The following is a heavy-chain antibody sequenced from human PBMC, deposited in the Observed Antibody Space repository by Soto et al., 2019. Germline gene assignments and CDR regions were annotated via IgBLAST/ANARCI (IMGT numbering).Heavy chain of an antibody. CDR3: ARDPPDFNSVLAP. Sequence: LQTLSSTDAICVGRVSNNRATWYCEKISPSRGLEWLGRTYYRSKWNYDYAISVKSRISINPDTSKNQFSLQLNSVTPEDTVVYYCARDPPDFNSVLAPWGQGTPVTVSS. V-gene: IGHV6-1*01. CDR2: TYYRSKWNY. CDR1: VGRVSNNRAT. D-gene: IGHD3-16*01. J-gene: IGHJ5*02.